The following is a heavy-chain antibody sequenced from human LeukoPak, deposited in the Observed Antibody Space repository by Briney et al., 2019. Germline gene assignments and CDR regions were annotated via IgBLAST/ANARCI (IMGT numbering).Heavy chain of an antibody. V-gene: IGHV3-23*01. Sequence: PGGSLRLSCAASGFTFSSYAMSWVRQAPGKGLEWVSAISGSGGSTHYADSVKGRFTISRDNSKNTLYLQMNSLRAEDTAVYYCAKDLGYSYSYGAFDIWGQGTMVTVSS. J-gene: IGHJ3*02. CDR2: ISGSGGST. CDR3: AKDLGYSYSYGAFDI. D-gene: IGHD5-18*01. CDR1: GFTFSSYA.